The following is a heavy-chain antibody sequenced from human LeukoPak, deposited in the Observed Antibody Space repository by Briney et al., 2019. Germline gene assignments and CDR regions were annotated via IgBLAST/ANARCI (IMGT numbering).Heavy chain of an antibody. J-gene: IGHJ4*02. Sequence: PGRSLRLSCTASGFTFGDYAMSWVRQAPGKGLEWVGFIRSKAHGGTTEYAASVKGRFTISRDDSKSIAYLQMNSLKTEDTAVYYCSRHIVGPITYFGYWGQGTLVTVSS. V-gene: IGHV3-49*04. CDR1: GFTFGDYA. CDR3: SRHIVGPITYFGY. CDR2: IRSKAHGGTT. D-gene: IGHD1-26*01.